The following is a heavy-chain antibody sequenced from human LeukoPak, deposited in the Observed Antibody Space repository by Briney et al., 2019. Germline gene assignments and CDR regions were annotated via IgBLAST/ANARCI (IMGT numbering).Heavy chain of an antibody. Sequence: ASVKVSCKASGYTFTGYYMHWVRQAPGQGLEWMGWINPNSGGTNYAQKFQGRVTMTRDTSISTAYMELSRLRSDDTAVYYCAPGSYGSVFAPSFDYWGQGTLVTVSS. D-gene: IGHD5-18*01. CDR3: APGSYGSVFAPSFDY. J-gene: IGHJ4*02. CDR2: INPNSGGT. CDR1: GYTFTGYY. V-gene: IGHV1-2*02.